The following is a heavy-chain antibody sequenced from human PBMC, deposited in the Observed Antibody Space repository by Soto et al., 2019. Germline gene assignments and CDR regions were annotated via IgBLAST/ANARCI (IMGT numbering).Heavy chain of an antibody. CDR2: ISGSGDST. Sequence: GGSLRLSCAASGFTFSSYAMSWVRQAPGKGLEWVSTISGSGDSTYYADSVKGRFTISRGNSKNTLYLQMNSLRAEDTAVYYCAMNYYGSGSYYKLASLDYWGQGTPVTVSS. J-gene: IGHJ4*02. CDR1: GFTFSSYA. CDR3: AMNYYGSGSYYKLASLDY. V-gene: IGHV3-23*01. D-gene: IGHD3-10*01.